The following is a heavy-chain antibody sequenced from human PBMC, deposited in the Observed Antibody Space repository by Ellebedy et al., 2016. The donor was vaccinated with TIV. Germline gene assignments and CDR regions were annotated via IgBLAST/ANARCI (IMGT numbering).Heavy chain of an antibody. CDR3: ARGGYCSSTSCYFPYYYGMDV. Sequence: AASVKVSCKASAGTFSSYAISWVRQAPGQGLEWMGRIIPILGIANYAQKLQGRGTMTTDTYTSTAYMELRSLRSDDTAVYYCARGGYCSSTSCYFPYYYGMDVWGQGTTVTVSS. J-gene: IGHJ6*02. CDR2: IIPILGIA. D-gene: IGHD2-2*01. V-gene: IGHV1-69*04. CDR1: AGTFSSYA.